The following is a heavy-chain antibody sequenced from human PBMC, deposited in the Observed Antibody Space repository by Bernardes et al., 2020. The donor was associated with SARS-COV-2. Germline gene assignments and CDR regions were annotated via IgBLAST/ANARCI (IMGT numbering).Heavy chain of an antibody. J-gene: IGHJ5*01. V-gene: IGHV3-7*01. CDR2: VKHDGSER. D-gene: IGHD4-17*01. Sequence: GGSLRLSCAASGFTFSSYSMNWVRQAPGKGLEWVAKVKHDGSERYYVDAVKGRFTISRDNAQNSLFLQMNSLGAEDTAVYYCARGDYGYPNWFDSWGPGTLLTGSS. CDR1: GFTFSSYS. CDR3: ARGDYGYPNWFDS.